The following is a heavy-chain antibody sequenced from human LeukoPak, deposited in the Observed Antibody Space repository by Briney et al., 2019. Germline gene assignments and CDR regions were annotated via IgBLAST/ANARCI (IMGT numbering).Heavy chain of an antibody. D-gene: IGHD2-2*02. V-gene: IGHV3-30*02. J-gene: IGHJ4*02. CDR3: AKDYCSSTSCYIDY. CDR1: GFTFSSYG. CDR2: IRYDGSNK. Sequence: GGSLRLSCALSGFTFSSYGMHWVRQAPGKGLEWVAFIRYDGSNKYYADSVKGRFTISRDNSKNTLYLQMNSLRAEDTAVYYCAKDYCSSTSCYIDYWGQGTLVTVSS.